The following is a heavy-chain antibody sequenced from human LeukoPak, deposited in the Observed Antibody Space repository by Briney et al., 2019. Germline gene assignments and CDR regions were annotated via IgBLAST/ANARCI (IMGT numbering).Heavy chain of an antibody. D-gene: IGHD2-15*01. J-gene: IGHJ3*02. CDR1: GGSFSGYY. Sequence: SETLSLTCAVYGGSFSGYYWSWIRQPPGKGLEWIGEINHSGSTNYNPSLKSRVTISVDTSKNQFSLKLSSVTAADTAVYYCARTPAFVVVVAAPGWSAFDIWGQGTMVTVSS. V-gene: IGHV4-34*01. CDR3: ARTPAFVVVVAAPGWSAFDI. CDR2: INHSGST.